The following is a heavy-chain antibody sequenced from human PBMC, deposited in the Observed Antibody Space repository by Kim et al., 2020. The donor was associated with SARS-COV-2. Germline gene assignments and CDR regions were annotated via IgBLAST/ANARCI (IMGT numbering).Heavy chain of an antibody. J-gene: IGHJ4*02. CDR2: INGGNGNT. D-gene: IGHD6-19*01. Sequence: ASVKVSCKASGYTFTTFALYWVRRAPGQRLEWMGWINGGNGNTRYSQKFQARVSITRDTSATTAYLELSGLRSEDTAVYYCARKAVAGSFDYWGQGTLVTVSS. V-gene: IGHV1-3*01. CDR1: GYTFTTFA. CDR3: ARKAVAGSFDY.